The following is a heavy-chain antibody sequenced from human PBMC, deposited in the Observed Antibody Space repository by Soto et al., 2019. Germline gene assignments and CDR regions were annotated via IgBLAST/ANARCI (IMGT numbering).Heavy chain of an antibody. CDR3: ARDGTPYNWFDP. Sequence: QAQLVQSGAEVKNPGASVKVSCKASGYSFSTYGVSWIRQAPGQRLEWMGWNSADNGNTNYAERFQGRLTMTTDTSTNTAFMELRSLRSDDTAIYFCARDGTPYNWFDPWGQGTLVTVSS. CDR1: GYSFSTYG. D-gene: IGHD1-26*01. V-gene: IGHV1-18*01. CDR2: NSADNGNT. J-gene: IGHJ5*02.